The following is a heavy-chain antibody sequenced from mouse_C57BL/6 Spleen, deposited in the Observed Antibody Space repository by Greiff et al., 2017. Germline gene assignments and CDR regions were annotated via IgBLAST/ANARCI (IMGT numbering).Heavy chain of an antibody. CDR1: GFSLPSYA. CDR2: IWTGGGT. CDR3: ASGGYAMDY. V-gene: IGHV2-9-1*01. Sequence: VKLMESGPGLVAPSQSLSITCTVSGFSLPSYAISWVRQPPGKGLEWLGVIWTGGGTNYNSALKSRLSTSTDNSTSPVFLKMNSLQTEDTARYYCASGGYAMDYWGQGTSVTVSS. J-gene: IGHJ4*01.